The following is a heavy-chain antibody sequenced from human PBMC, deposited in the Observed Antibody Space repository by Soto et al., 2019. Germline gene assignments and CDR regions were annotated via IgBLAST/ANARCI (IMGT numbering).Heavy chain of an antibody. V-gene: IGHV1-18*01. D-gene: IGHD5-12*01. CDR2: ISAYNGNT. CDR1: GYTFTSYG. Sequence: ASVKVSCKASGYTFTSYGISWVRQAPGQGLEWMGWISAYNGNTNYAQKLQGRVTMTTDTSTSTAYMELRSLRSDDTAVYYCARDPLGVYSGYDLGPPFDYWGQGTLVTGSS. J-gene: IGHJ4*02. CDR3: ARDPLGVYSGYDLGPPFDY.